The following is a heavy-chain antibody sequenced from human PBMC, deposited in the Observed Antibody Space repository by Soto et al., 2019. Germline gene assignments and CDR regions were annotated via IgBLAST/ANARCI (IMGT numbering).Heavy chain of an antibody. D-gene: IGHD5-18*01. J-gene: IGHJ6*02. CDR1: GGSISSSSYY. V-gene: IGHV4-39*01. Sequence: SETLFLTCTVSGGSISSSSYYWGWIRQPPGKGLEWIGSIYYSGSTYYNPSLKSRVTISVDTSKNQFSLKLSSVTAADTAVYYCACIFSGGYGYGFYYYGMDVWGQGTTVTVSS. CDR2: IYYSGST. CDR3: ACIFSGGYGYGFYYYGMDV.